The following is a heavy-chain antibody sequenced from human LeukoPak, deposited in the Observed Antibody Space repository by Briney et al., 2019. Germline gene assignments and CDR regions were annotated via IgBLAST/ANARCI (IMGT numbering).Heavy chain of an antibody. CDR2: IYPGDSDT. CDR1: GYSFTSYW. J-gene: IGHJ4*02. CDR3: ARLTRHDFWSGFDY. Sequence: GESLKISCTGSGYSFTSYWIGWVRQMAGKGLEWMGIIYPGDSDTRYSPSFQGQVTTSADKSISTAYLQRTSLKASDTAMYYCARLTRHDFWSGFDYWGQGTLVTVSS. D-gene: IGHD3-3*01. V-gene: IGHV5-51*01.